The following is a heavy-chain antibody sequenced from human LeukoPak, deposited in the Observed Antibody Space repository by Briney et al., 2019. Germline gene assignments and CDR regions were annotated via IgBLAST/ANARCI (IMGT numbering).Heavy chain of an antibody. CDR1: GGSISSGDYY. J-gene: IGHJ4*02. D-gene: IGHD3-10*01. CDR2: IYYSGST. V-gene: IGHV4-30-4*01. CDR3: ATSMVRGICFY. Sequence: PSQTLSLTCTVSGGSISSGDYYWSWIRQPPGKGLEWIGYIYYSGSTYYNPSLKSRVTISVDTSKNQFSLKLTSVTPADTAVYYCATSMVRGICFYWGQGTLVTVSS.